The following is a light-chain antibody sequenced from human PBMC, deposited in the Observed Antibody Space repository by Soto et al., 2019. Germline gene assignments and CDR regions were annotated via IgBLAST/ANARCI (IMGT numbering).Light chain of an antibody. J-gene: IGLJ1*01. Sequence: QSALTQPASVSGSPGQSITISCTGTSSDVGGYNYVSWYQQHPGKAPKLMIYDVSNRPSGVSNRFSGSKSGNTASLTISGLQAEDEADYYRSSYTRSSPYAFGTGTKLTVL. V-gene: IGLV2-14*01. CDR1: SSDVGGYNY. CDR2: DVS. CDR3: SSYTRSSPYA.